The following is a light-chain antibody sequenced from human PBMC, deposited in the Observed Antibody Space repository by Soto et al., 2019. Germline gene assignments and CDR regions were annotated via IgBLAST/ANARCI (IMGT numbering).Light chain of an antibody. V-gene: IGLV1-40*01. CDR3: QSYDSSLSGYV. CDR2: GNS. CDR1: SSNIGAGYD. J-gene: IGLJ1*01. Sequence: QPVLTQPPSVSGAPGQRVTISCTGSSSNIGAGYDVHWYQQLPGTAPKLLIDGNSNRPSGVPDRFSGSKAGASASLARTGLQSEDEADYYCQSYDSSLSGYVFGTGTKLTVL.